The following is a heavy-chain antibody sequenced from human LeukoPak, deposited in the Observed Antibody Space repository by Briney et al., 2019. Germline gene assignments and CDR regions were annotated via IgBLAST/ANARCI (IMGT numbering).Heavy chain of an antibody. J-gene: IGHJ4*02. D-gene: IGHD1-26*01. CDR2: ISSTSSYI. CDR3: ARGSDSGFDY. Sequence: GGSLRLSCAASGITFSTYTMNWVRQAPGKGLEWVSSISSTSSYIYYADSAKGRFTISRDNAKNSLYLQMNSLIAEDTAVYYCARGSDSGFDYWGQGTLVTVSS. CDR1: GITFSTYT. V-gene: IGHV3-21*01.